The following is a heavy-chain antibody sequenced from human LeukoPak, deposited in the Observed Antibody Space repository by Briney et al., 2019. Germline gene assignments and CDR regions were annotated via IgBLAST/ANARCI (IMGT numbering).Heavy chain of an antibody. Sequence: GGSLRLSCAASGFTFSSYGMHWVRQAPGKGLEWVAFIRYDGSNKYYADSVKGRFTISRDNSKNTLYLQMNSLRAEDTAVYYCARDGDCKPYYYYYYMDVWGKGTTVTISS. J-gene: IGHJ6*03. CDR1: GFTFSSYG. D-gene: IGHD2-21*02. CDR2: IRYDGSNK. CDR3: ARDGDCKPYYYYYYMDV. V-gene: IGHV3-30*02.